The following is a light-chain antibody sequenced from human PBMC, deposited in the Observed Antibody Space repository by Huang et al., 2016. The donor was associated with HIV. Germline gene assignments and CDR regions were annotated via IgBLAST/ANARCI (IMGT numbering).Light chain of an antibody. V-gene: IGKV1-39*01. J-gene: IGKJ1*01. CDR3: QQSFSAPRT. Sequence: DIQMTQSPSSLSASVGDRVTITCRASQTISSSLNWYQQKPEKAPKLLIYAASSLQSGVPSSFSGSGSGTDFTLTISSLQPEDFATYYCQQSFSAPRTFGQGTKVEVK. CDR2: AAS. CDR1: QTISSS.